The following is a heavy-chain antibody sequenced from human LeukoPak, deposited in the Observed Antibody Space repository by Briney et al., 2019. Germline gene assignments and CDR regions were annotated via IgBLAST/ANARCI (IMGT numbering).Heavy chain of an antibody. J-gene: IGHJ4*02. Sequence: SETLSLTCTVSGGSISSYYWSWIRKPPGKGLEWIGYIYYSGSTNYNPSLKSRVTISVDTSKNQFSLKLSSVTAADTAVYYCARHYVWGSYRYTGPLGFDYWGQGTLVTVSS. CDR2: IYYSGST. CDR1: GGSISSYY. D-gene: IGHD3-16*02. CDR3: ARHYVWGSYRYTGPLGFDY. V-gene: IGHV4-59*08.